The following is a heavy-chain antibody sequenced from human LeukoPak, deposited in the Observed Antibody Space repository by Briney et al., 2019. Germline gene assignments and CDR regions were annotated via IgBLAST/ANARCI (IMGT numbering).Heavy chain of an antibody. CDR3: ARHRLLRYSHPGWFDP. J-gene: IGHJ5*02. CDR2: INHSGST. Sequence: MASETLSLTCAVYGGSFSGYYWSWIRQPPGKGLEWIGEINHSGSTNYNPSLKSRVTISVDTSKNQFSLKLSSVTAADTAVYYCARHRLLRYSHPGWFDPWGQGTLVTVSS. V-gene: IGHV4-34*01. D-gene: IGHD3-9*01. CDR1: GGSFSGYY.